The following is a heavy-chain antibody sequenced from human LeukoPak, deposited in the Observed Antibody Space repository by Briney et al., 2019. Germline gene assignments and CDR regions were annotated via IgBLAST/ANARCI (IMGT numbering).Heavy chain of an antibody. D-gene: IGHD3-16*01. CDR3: ARDVFADSSGGSFDF. CDR2: ICYDGSKK. Sequence: GGSLRLSCAASGFSFDTHVMHWVRQAPGKGLEWVAVICYDGSKKYYADSVKGRFTISRDNSKKSLFLQMNSLRAEDTALYYCARDVFADSSGGSFDFWGQGTLVTVSS. CDR1: GFSFDTHV. V-gene: IGHV3-33*01. J-gene: IGHJ4*02.